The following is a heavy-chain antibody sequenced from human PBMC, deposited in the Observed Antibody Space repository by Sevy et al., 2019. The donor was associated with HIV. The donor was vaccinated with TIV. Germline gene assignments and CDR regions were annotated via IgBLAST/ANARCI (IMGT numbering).Heavy chain of an antibody. D-gene: IGHD5-18*01. CDR2: ISISSSYT. CDR1: GFTFSDYY. V-gene: IGHV3-11*06. J-gene: IGHJ6*03. CDR3: ARVCHTADRNYYYYMDV. Sequence: GGSLRLSCAASGFTFSDYYMSWIRQAPGKGLEWVSYISISSSYTNYAASVKGRFTISRDNAKNSLYLQMNSLRAEDTAVYYCARVCHTADRNYYYYMDVWGKGTTVTVSS.